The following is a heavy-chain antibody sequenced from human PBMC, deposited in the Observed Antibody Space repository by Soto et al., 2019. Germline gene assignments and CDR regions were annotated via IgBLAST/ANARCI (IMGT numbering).Heavy chain of an antibody. CDR1: GYFISSSNW. D-gene: IGHD4-17*01. CDR2: IYYSGST. V-gene: IGHV4-28*01. CDR3: ARYAYGDNYFDY. Sequence: QVQLQESGPGQVKPSDTLSLTCAVSGYFISSSNWWGWIRQPPGKGLEWIGYIYYSGSTYYNPSLKSRVTMSVDTSKNQFSLKLSPVTAVDTAMYYCARYAYGDNYFDYWGQGTLVTVSS. J-gene: IGHJ4*02.